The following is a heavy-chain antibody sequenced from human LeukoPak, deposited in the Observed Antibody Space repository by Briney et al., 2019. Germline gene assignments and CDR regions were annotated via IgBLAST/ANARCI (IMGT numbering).Heavy chain of an antibody. D-gene: IGHD2-2*02. J-gene: IGHJ1*01. CDR3: ARVVCSSTSCYRKYFQH. Sequence: PSQTLSLTCTVSGGSISSTRYYWGWSRDPPRKGLEWIVSIYYIGSSYLKPSLKSPLTICVDTSKNQFSLKLSSVTAADTAVYYCARVVCSSTSCYRKYFQHWGQGTLVTVSS. V-gene: IGHV4-39*07. CDR1: GGSISSTRYY. CDR2: IYYIGSS.